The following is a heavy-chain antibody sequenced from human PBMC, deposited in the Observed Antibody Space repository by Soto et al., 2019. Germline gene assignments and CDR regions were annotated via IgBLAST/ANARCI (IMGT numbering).Heavy chain of an antibody. V-gene: IGHV3-66*01. Sequence: EVQLVESGGGLVQPGGSLRLSCAASGFNISSTYMNWVRQAPGKGLEWVSVIYSGGYTYYADSVKGRFTISRDNSKNTLYLQMSSLRAGDTALYYCAREEIASDGDYVTAFDSGGEGTMVSVSS. CDR3: AREEIASDGDYVTAFDS. CDR1: GFNISSTY. CDR2: IYSGGYT. J-gene: IGHJ3*02. D-gene: IGHD4-17*01.